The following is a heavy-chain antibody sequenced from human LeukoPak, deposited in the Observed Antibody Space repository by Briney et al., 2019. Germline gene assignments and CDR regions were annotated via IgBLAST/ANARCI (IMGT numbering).Heavy chain of an antibody. CDR3: VGADYDILTGYYIDY. D-gene: IGHD3-9*01. CDR1: GFTFSSFE. Sequence: GSLRLSCAASGFTFSSFEMHWVRQAPGKGLEWVSYISSSGDTLYYANSMKGRFTISRDNAKNSLYLQMNSLRAEDTAVYYCVGADYDILTGYYIDYWGQGTLVTVSS. V-gene: IGHV3-48*03. J-gene: IGHJ4*02. CDR2: ISSSGDTL.